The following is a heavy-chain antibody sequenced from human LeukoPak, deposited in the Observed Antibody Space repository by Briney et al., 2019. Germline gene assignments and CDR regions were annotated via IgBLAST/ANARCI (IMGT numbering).Heavy chain of an antibody. CDR3: ARVVTLTHPFDP. CDR2: ISGSGGST. Sequence: GGSLRLSCAASGFTFSSYALNWVRQAPGKGLEWVSGISGSGGSTFYPDSVKGRFTISRDNSKNTLYLQMNSLKASDTAMYYCARVVTLTHPFDPWGQGTLVTVSS. CDR1: GFTFSSYA. V-gene: IGHV3-23*01. J-gene: IGHJ5*02. D-gene: IGHD4-11*01.